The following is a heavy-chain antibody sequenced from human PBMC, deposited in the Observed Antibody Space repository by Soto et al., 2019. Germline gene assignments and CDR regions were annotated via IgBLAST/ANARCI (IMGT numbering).Heavy chain of an antibody. CDR1: GFIFNNYW. J-gene: IGHJ6*02. CDR3: ASPYSSGWYYYGMDV. CDR2: INGDGTT. Sequence: GGSLRLSCAASGFIFNNYWMHWVRQAPGKGLVWVARINGDGTTTYVDSVKGRFTISRDNAKNMVYLQMNSLRAEDTAVYYCASPYSSGWYYYGMDVWGQGTTVTVSS. V-gene: IGHV3-74*01. D-gene: IGHD6-19*01.